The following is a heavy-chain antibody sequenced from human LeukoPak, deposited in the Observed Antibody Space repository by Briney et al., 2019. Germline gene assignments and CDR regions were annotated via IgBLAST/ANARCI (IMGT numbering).Heavy chain of an antibody. J-gene: IGHJ2*01. D-gene: IGHD3-3*01. Sequence: GGSLRLSCAASGFTFSSYAMSWVRQTPGKGLEWVSSISGSGGSTNYANSVTGRFTISRGNSNNTLYLQMNSLRADDTAVYYCAKDGLRFLEWYLGYFDLWGRGTLVTVSS. CDR1: GFTFSSYA. CDR3: AKDGLRFLEWYLGYFDL. CDR2: ISGSGGST. V-gene: IGHV3-23*01.